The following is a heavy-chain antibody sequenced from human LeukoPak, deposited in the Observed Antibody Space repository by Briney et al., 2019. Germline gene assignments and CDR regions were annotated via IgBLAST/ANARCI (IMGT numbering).Heavy chain of an antibody. CDR3: ARVGASPATYFDY. J-gene: IGHJ4*02. Sequence: SETLSLTCTVSGYSISSGYYWGWIRQPPGKGLEWIGEINHSGSTNYNPSLKSRVTISVDTSKNQFSLKLSSVTAADTAVYYCARVGASPATYFDYWGQGTLVTVSS. V-gene: IGHV4-38-2*02. D-gene: IGHD1-26*01. CDR2: INHSGST. CDR1: GYSISSGYY.